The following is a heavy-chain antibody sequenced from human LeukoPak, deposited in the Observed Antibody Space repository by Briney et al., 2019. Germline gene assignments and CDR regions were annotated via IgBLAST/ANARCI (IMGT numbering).Heavy chain of an antibody. D-gene: IGHD3-10*01. J-gene: IGHJ4*02. Sequence: SVKVSCKASGGTFSSYAATWVRQAPGQGLEWMGRIIPIIGVVNYAQKFQGRVTITADTSTAYLELSSLRSDDTAVYYCAKVSHGASDWGQGTLVTVSS. V-gene: IGHV1-69*04. CDR3: AKVSHGASD. CDR2: IIPIIGVV. CDR1: GGTFSSYA.